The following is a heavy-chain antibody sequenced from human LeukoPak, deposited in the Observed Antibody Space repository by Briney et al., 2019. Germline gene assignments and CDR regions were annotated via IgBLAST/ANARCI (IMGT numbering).Heavy chain of an antibody. CDR1: GFTFSSYA. J-gene: IGHJ4*02. CDR2: IRSRVNSYAT. V-gene: IGHV3-73*01. D-gene: IGHD4-11*01. CDR3: TREDDYNKYEFDY. Sequence: GGSLRLSCAASGFTFSSYAMSWVRQAPGKGLEWVGHIRSRVNSYATAYAASVKGRFTISRDDSKNTAYLQMNSLKTEDTAVYYCTREDDYNKYEFDYWGQGTLVTVSS.